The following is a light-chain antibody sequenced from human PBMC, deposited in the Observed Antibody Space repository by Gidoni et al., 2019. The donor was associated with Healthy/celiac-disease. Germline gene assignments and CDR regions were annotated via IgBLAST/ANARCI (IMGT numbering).Light chain of an antibody. V-gene: IGKV3-15*01. Sequence: EIVMTQSPATLSVSPGERATLSCRASQSVSSNLAWYQQKPGLASRLLIYGASTRATGIPARFSGSGSGTEFTLTISSLQSEDFAVYYCQQYNNWPPWTFGQGTKVEIK. CDR2: GAS. CDR3: QQYNNWPPWT. CDR1: QSVSSN. J-gene: IGKJ1*01.